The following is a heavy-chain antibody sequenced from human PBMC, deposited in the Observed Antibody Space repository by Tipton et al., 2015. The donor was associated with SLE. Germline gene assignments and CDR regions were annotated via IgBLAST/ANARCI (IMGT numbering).Heavy chain of an antibody. Sequence: TLSLTCTVSGGSMSFYYWSWIRQPPGKGLEWIGNIHYSGSTDYNPSLKSRVTISIDRSKNQFSLKLSSVTAADTAVYYCARDSPYYDYWPGGGADAFDIWGQGTMVTVSS. CDR2: IHYSGST. CDR3: ARDSPYYDYWPGGGADAFDI. J-gene: IGHJ3*02. CDR1: GGSMSFYY. D-gene: IGHD3-3*01. V-gene: IGHV4-59*01.